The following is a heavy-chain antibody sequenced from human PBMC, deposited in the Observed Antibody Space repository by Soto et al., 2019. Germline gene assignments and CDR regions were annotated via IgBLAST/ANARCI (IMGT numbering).Heavy chain of an antibody. D-gene: IGHD2-21*01. J-gene: IGHJ4*02. CDR2: ISPKSTYR. CDR3: VRGGGGGLFEH. CDR1: GFPFSDYY. Sequence: QVHLVESGGGLDKPGGSLRLSCPTSGFPFSDYYMSWIRQAPGKGLEWLSHISPKSTYRNYADSVKGRFTISRDNTKSSLFLQMNSLGVEDTAVYYCVRGGGGGLFEHWGQGVLDTVSS. V-gene: IGHV3-11*06.